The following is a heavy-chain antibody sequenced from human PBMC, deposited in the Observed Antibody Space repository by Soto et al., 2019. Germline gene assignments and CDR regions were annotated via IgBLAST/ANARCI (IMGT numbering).Heavy chain of an antibody. D-gene: IGHD5-12*01. J-gene: IGHJ4*02. CDR2: IWYDGSNK. CDR3: ARDLEVLSGYDYFDY. V-gene: IGHV3-33*01. Sequence: PGGSLRLSCAASGFTFSSYGMHWVRQAPGKGLEWVAVIWYDGSNKYYADSVKGRFTISRDNSKNTLYLQMNSLRAEDTAVYYCARDLEVLSGYDYFDYWGQGTLVTVSA. CDR1: GFTFSSYG.